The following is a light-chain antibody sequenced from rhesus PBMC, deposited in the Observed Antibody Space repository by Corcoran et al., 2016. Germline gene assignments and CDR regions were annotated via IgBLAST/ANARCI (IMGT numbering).Light chain of an antibody. CDR1: AGAVTTSNY. CDR2: NTN. CDR3: LLFYSGSHI. Sequence: QAAVTQEPSMTVSPGGTVTLTCGSSAGAVTTSNYPNWFQQKPGQVPRVLIYNTNTKYSWTPDRFSGSLAGGKAALTLSGALPDDEADYYCLLFYSGSHIFDGGTRLSVL. V-gene: IGLV7-76*01. J-gene: IGLJ1*01.